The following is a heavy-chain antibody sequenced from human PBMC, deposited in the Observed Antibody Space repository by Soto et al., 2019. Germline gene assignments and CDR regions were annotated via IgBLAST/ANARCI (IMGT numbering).Heavy chain of an antibody. Sequence: PGGSLRLSCAASGFTFSSYAMHWVRQAPGKGLEWVAVISYDGSNKYYADSVKGRFTISRDNSKNTLYLQMNSLRAEDTAVYYCARDIPYYYDSSGYYPRWFDPWGQGTLVTVSS. CDR1: GFTFSSYA. J-gene: IGHJ5*02. CDR3: ARDIPYYYDSSGYYPRWFDP. CDR2: ISYDGSNK. V-gene: IGHV3-30-3*01. D-gene: IGHD3-22*01.